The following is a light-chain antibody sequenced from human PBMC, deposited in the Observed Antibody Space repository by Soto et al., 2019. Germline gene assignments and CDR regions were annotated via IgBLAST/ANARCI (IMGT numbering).Light chain of an antibody. V-gene: IGKV1-9*01. J-gene: IGKJ2*01. CDR3: QQLNVNLL. CDR2: AAS. Sequence: IQLTQSPSSLSASIGDRVTITCRASQDIASYLAWYQQKPGNAPKLLIYAASTLHSGVPSRFGGSGSGTDFTLTISSLQPEDFVTYYCQQLNVNLLFGQGTKLEIK. CDR1: QDIASY.